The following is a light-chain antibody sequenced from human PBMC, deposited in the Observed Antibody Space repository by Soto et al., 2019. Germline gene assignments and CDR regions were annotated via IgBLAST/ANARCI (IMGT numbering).Light chain of an antibody. Sequence: QSVLTQPPSASGTPGQRVTISCSGSRSNIGSNTVTWYQQVPGTAPKLLIYSNHQRPSGVPDRFSGSRSGTSASLVISGLQSEDEADYYCAAWDDSLNGFYVFGTGTKLTVL. CDR1: RSNIGSNT. CDR2: SNH. V-gene: IGLV1-44*01. J-gene: IGLJ1*01. CDR3: AAWDDSLNGFYV.